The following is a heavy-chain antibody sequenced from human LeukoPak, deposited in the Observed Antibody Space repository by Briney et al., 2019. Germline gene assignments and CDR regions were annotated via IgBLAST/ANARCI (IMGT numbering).Heavy chain of an antibody. CDR2: ISYDGSNK. Sequence: GGSLRLSCAASGFTFSSYGMHWVRQAPGKGLEWVAVISYDGSNKYYADSVKGRFTISRDNSKNTLYLQMNSLRAEDTAVYYCAKEGYCSSTSCYGGPFDYWGQGTLVTVSS. V-gene: IGHV3-30*18. D-gene: IGHD2-2*01. CDR1: GFTFSSYG. CDR3: AKEGYCSSTSCYGGPFDY. J-gene: IGHJ4*02.